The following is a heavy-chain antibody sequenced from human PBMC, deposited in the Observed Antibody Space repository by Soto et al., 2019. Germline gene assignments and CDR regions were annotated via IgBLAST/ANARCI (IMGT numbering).Heavy chain of an antibody. J-gene: IGHJ4*02. CDR2: VIPIIDRA. D-gene: IGHD1-7*01. Sequence: QVQLVQSGPEVKKPGSSVKVSCKASGGGFTTYTVSWVRQAPGQGLEWMGRVIPIIDRANYARKFQGRVTITADKSTSTAYMKLSGLTYEDTAVYFCARDAVGITPSFDFWGQGTLVTVSS. CDR1: GGGFTTYT. CDR3: ARDAVGITPSFDF. V-gene: IGHV1-69*08.